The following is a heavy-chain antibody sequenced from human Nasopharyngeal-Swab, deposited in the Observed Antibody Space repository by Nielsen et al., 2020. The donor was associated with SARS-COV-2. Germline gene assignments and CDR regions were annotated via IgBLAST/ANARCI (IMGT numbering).Heavy chain of an antibody. CDR2: IYYSGST. CDR3: ASNYYDSSGYYFWFDP. J-gene: IGHJ5*02. CDR1: GGSISSSSYY. D-gene: IGHD3-22*01. Sequence: SETLSLTSTVSGGSISSSSYYWGWIRQPPGKGLEWNGSIYYSGSTYYSPSLKSRVTISVDTSKNQFSLKLSSVTAADTAVYYCASNYYDSSGYYFWFDPWGQGTLVTVSS. V-gene: IGHV4-39*01.